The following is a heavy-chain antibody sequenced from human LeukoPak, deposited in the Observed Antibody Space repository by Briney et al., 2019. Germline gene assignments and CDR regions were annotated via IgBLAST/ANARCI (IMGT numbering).Heavy chain of an antibody. Sequence: GGSLRLSCAASGFTFSNFWMNWVRQAPGKGLEWVANIKQDGSVKHYVDSVKGRFTISRDNAKNSLYLQMDSLRDEDTAVYYCARDRDYAFDYWGQGTLVTVSS. CDR2: IKQDGSVK. CDR3: ARDRDYAFDY. CDR1: GFTFSNFW. J-gene: IGHJ4*02. V-gene: IGHV3-7*01. D-gene: IGHD4-17*01.